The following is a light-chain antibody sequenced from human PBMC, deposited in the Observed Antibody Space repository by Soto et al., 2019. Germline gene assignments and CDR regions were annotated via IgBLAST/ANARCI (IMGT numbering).Light chain of an antibody. Sequence: QPVLTQSPSASASLGASVKLTCTLSSGHSSHPIAWHQQQPEKGPRYLMKVNSEGSHNKGDGIPDRFSGSSSGAERYLTISSLQSEDDADYCCQTWATGIGWVFGGGTKLTVL. CDR1: SGHSSHP. J-gene: IGLJ3*02. V-gene: IGLV4-69*01. CDR2: VNSEGSH. CDR3: QTWATGIGWV.